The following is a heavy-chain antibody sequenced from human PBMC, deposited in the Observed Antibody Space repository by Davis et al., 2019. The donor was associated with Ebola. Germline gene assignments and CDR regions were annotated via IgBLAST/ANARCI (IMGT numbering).Heavy chain of an antibody. CDR1: GGTFSSYA. CDR3: AGSHCSSTSICPRVFGMDV. J-gene: IGHJ6*02. CDR2: IIPIFGTA. Sequence: SVKISCKASGGTFSSYAISWVRQAPGQGLEWMGGIIPIFGTANYAQKFQGRVTITADESTSTAYMELSSLRSEDTAVYYCAGSHCSSTSICPRVFGMDVWGQGTTVTVSS. V-gene: IGHV1-69*13. D-gene: IGHD2-2*01.